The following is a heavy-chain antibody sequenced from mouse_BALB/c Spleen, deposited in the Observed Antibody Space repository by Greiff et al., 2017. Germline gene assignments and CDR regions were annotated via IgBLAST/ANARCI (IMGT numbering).Heavy chain of an antibody. CDR1: GFTFSDYY. CDR3: ARGGAYFPDY. J-gene: IGHJ4*01. D-gene: IGHD1-1*01. CDR2: ISDGGSYT. V-gene: IGHV5-4*02. Sequence: EVQGVESGGGLVKPGGSLKLSCAASGFTFSDYYMYWVRQTPEKRLEWVATISDGGSYTYYPDSVKGRFTISRDNAKNNLYLQMSSLKSEDTAMYYCARGGAYFPDYWGQGTSVTVSS.